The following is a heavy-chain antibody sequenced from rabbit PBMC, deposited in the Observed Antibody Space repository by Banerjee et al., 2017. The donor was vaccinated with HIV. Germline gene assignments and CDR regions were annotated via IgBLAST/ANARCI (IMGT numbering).Heavy chain of an antibody. CDR1: GIDFSNYG. Sequence: QEQLVESGGGLVTLGGSLKLSCKASGIDFSNYGISWVRQAPGKGLEWIAYIYPDYGSTNYASWAKGRFTISKISSTTVTLQMTSLTAADTATYFCARTILYTGYGGALNLWGQGTLVTVS. CDR3: ARTILYTGYGGALNL. V-gene: IGHV1S45*01. CDR2: IYPDYGST. D-gene: IGHD7-1*01. J-gene: IGHJ4*01.